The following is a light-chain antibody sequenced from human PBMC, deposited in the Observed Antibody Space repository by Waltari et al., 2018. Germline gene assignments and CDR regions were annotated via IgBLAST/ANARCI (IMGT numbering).Light chain of an antibody. CDR3: QQYGSSPWT. V-gene: IGKV3-20*01. CDR2: GAS. Sequence: EIVLTQSPGTLSLSPGVRATLSCRASQSVSSSYLAWYQQKPGQAPRLLIYGASSRATGIPDRFSVFGSGTDFTLTISRLEPEDFAVYYCQQYGSSPWTFGQGTKVEIK. J-gene: IGKJ1*01. CDR1: QSVSSSY.